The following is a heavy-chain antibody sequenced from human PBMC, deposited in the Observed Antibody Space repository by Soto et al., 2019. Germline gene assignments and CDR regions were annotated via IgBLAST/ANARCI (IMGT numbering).Heavy chain of an antibody. CDR3: ARVGGAY. J-gene: IGHJ4*02. V-gene: IGHV3-30-3*01. CDR2: MSYDGSNK. Sequence: QVQLVESGGGVVQPGRSLRLSCAASGFTFSSYAMHWVRRAPGKGLEWMAVMSYDGSNKYYADSVKGRFTISRDNSKNTLYLQMNSLRPEDTALYYCARVGGAYWGQATLVIVSS. CDR1: GFTFSSYA. D-gene: IGHD3-16*01.